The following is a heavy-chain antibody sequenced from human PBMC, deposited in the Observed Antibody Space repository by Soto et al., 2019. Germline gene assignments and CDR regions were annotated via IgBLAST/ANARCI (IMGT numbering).Heavy chain of an antibody. CDR3: ARDGGESIVVVSGDHFWLDS. Sequence: QVQLVQSGAEVKKTGSSVKVSCKASGGTLRRYTISWVRQAPGQGLEWMGRIIPSIGIAQYAPKFQGRVTITADKSTGTAYMERRSRRCDDTPVYYCARDGGESIVVVSGDHFWLDSWGQGTLVTVSS. J-gene: IGHJ5*01. D-gene: IGHD2-15*01. V-gene: IGHV1-69*02. CDR2: IIPSIGIA. CDR1: GGTLRRYT.